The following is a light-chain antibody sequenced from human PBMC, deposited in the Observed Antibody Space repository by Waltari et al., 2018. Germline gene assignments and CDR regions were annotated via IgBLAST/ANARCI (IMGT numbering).Light chain of an antibody. J-gene: IGLJ3*02. Sequence: QSALTQPASVSGSPGQSITLSCTGSSSDVGSYNLVSWYQQHPGKAPKLMIYEGSKRPSGVSNRFSGSKSDNTASLTISGLQAEDEAHYYCCSYAGSSAPRVFGGGTKLTVL. CDR2: EGS. V-gene: IGLV2-23*01. CDR3: CSYAGSSAPRV. CDR1: SSDVGSYNL.